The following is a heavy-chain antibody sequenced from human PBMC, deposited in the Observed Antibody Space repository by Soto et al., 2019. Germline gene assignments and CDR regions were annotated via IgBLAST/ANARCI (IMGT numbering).Heavy chain of an antibody. J-gene: IGHJ5*02. CDR3: AVYGYGVSAAAS. V-gene: IGHV3-7*03. CDR2: INQDGSER. Sequence: SGGSLRLSCAGSGLTFRNDWLTWVRQAPGKGLEWVANINQDGSERYYVDSVRGRFTISRDNVENSLYLQLNSLRPEDTAVYYCAVYGYGVSAAASWGQGTLVTVPS. CDR1: GLTFRNDW. D-gene: IGHD5-18*01.